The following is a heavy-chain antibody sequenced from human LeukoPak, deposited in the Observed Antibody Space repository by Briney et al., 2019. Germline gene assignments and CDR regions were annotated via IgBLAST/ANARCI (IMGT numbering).Heavy chain of an antibody. CDR3: ARTTEGYCRGRSCYSYYYYMDV. V-gene: IGHV3-30*04. CDR1: GFTFSSYA. D-gene: IGHD2-15*01. CDR2: ISYDGSNK. Sequence: GGSLRLSCAASGFTFSSYAMHWVRQAPGKGLEWVAVISYDGSNKYYADSVKGRFTISRDNSKNTLYLQMNSLRAEDTAVYYCARTTEGYCRGRSCYSYYYYMDVWGKGTTVTVSS. J-gene: IGHJ6*03.